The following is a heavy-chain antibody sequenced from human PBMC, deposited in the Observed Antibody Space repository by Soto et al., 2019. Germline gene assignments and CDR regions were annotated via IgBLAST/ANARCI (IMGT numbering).Heavy chain of an antibody. CDR3: AREGGAAPGARREWYLDL. V-gene: IGHV1-2*02. D-gene: IGHD6-25*01. CDR2: IKPQTGDT. CDR1: GYTLTDYY. J-gene: IGHJ2*01. Sequence: QVHLVQSGAEVKKPGASVTVSCKTSGYTLTDYYMHWVRQAPGQGLEWMAWIKPQTGDTGIAERFQSRVTRTRDKSSNTALMDLTSLRSDDTAIYYCAREGGAAPGARREWYLDLWGRGSLVTVSS.